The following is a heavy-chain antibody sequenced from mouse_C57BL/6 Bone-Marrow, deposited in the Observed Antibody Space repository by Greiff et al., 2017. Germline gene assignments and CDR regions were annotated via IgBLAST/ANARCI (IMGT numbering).Heavy chain of an antibody. J-gene: IGHJ1*03. CDR3: ARSVGDHAGWYFDV. V-gene: IGHV1-63*01. CDR2: IYPGGGYT. D-gene: IGHD2-13*01. Sequence: VQLQQSGAELVRPGTSVKMSCKASGYTFTNYWIGWAKQRPGHGLEWIGDIYPGGGYTNYNEKFKGKATLTADKSSSPAYIQFSSLTSEDSAIYYCARSVGDHAGWYFDVWGTGATGTVSS. CDR1: GYTFTNYW.